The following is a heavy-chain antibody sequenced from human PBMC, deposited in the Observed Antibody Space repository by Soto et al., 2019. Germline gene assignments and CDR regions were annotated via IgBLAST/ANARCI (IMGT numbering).Heavy chain of an antibody. CDR1: GYIFTKYG. J-gene: IGHJ5*02. V-gene: IGHV1-18*01. CDR2: INVYNGDR. D-gene: IGHD2-21*02. Sequence: ASVKVSCKAQGYIFTKYGIGRVRQAPGHGLEWMGLINVYNGDRKVAQKFQDRVSMTTDTATDTAYMELKSLRSGDTAVYYCARLQLGGDRMLNWFDPWGQGTLVTVSS. CDR3: ARLQLGGDRMLNWFDP.